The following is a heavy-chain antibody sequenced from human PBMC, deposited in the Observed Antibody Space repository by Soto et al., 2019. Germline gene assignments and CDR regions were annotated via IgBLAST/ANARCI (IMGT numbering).Heavy chain of an antibody. D-gene: IGHD3-16*02. J-gene: IGHJ6*02. CDR2: IYYSGST. V-gene: IGHV4-31*03. Sequence: SETLSLTCTVSGGSISSGGYYWSWIRQHPGKGLEWIGYIYYSGSTYYNPSLKSRVTISVDTSKNQFSLKLSSVTAADTAVYYCARFLSDYNYGMDVWGQGTTVTVSS. CDR1: GGSISSGGYY. CDR3: ARFLSDYNYGMDV.